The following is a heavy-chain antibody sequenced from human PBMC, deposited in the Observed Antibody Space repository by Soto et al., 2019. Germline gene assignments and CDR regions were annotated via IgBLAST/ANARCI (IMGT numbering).Heavy chain of an antibody. CDR1: GGSISETYW. D-gene: IGHD6-19*01. Sequence: QVQLQESGPGLVEPSETLSLTCAVSGGSISETYWWRWVRQPPGKGLEWIGEISYPGTTHYNSSLRSRVTISMDTSRNQISLTLISVTAADSASYYCARHIGVTGTRGFDHWGQGTLVSVSS. CDR2: ISYPGTT. J-gene: IGHJ4*02. CDR3: ARHIGVTGTRGFDH. V-gene: IGHV4-4*02.